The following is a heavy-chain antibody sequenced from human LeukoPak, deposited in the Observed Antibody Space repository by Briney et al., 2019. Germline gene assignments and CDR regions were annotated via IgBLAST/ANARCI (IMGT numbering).Heavy chain of an antibody. V-gene: IGHV3-48*02. CDR3: VRGYDFWSGYSRPSGYFDY. D-gene: IGHD3-3*01. CDR2: ISSSSSTI. CDR1: GFTFSSYS. J-gene: IGHJ4*02. Sequence: GGSLRLSCAASGFTFSSYSMNWVRQAPGKGLEWVSYISSSSSTIYYADSVKGRFTISRDNAKNSLYLQMNSLRDEDTAVYYCVRGYDFWSGYSRPSGYFDYWGQGTLVTVSS.